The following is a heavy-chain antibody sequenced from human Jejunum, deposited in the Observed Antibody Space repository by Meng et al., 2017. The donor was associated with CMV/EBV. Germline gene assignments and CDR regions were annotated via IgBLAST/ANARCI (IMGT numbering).Heavy chain of an antibody. V-gene: IGHV4-59*01. Sequence: VSGGSISGYYWTWIRQSPGKGLEWIGCIDFSGTTKYSPSLNSRVTISVDTSKKQFSLKLNSVTAADTAVYHCARGWGTSSPLDFWGQGKPVTVSS. CDR2: IDFSGTT. J-gene: IGHJ4*02. CDR1: GGSISGYY. CDR3: ARGWGTSSPLDF. D-gene: IGHD2-2*01.